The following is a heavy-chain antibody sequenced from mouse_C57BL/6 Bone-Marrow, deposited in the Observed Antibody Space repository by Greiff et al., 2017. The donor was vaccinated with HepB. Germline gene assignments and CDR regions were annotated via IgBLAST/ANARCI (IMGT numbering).Heavy chain of an antibody. J-gene: IGHJ3*01. CDR2: IHPSDSDT. V-gene: IGHV1-74*01. D-gene: IGHD1-1*01. CDR3: ASITTVPVHVFAY. Sequence: VQLQQPGAELVKPGASVKVSCKASGYTFTSYWMHWVKQRPGQGLEWIGRIHPSDSDTNYNQKFKGKATSTVDKSSSTAYMQLSSLTSEDSAVYYCASITTVPVHVFAYWGQGTLVTVSA. CDR1: GYTFTSYW.